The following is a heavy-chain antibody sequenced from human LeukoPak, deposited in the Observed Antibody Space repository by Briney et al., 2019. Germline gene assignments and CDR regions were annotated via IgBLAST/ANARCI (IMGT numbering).Heavy chain of an antibody. CDR3: AKGGRDTDY. V-gene: IGHV3-23*01. Sequence: GGPLRLSCAASGFTFSTYTMSWVRQAPGKGLEWVSAISNSRTTYYADSVKGRFTTSRDNSKNTLYLQMNSLRAEDTALYYCAKGGRDTDYWGQGTLVTVSS. D-gene: IGHD5-24*01. J-gene: IGHJ4*02. CDR2: ISNSRTT. CDR1: GFTFSTYT.